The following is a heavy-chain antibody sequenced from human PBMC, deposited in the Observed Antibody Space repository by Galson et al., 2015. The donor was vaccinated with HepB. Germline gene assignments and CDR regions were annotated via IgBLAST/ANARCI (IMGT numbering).Heavy chain of an antibody. V-gene: IGHV5-51*03. CDR1: GYSLPSDW. CDR2: IFAGDSDT. D-gene: IGHD2-15*01. CDR3: ARLYCSRSSRHNDY. J-gene: IGHJ4*02. Sequence: QSGAETKRPGEALKISFRGFGYSLPSDWVVWARQMPGEAVVWLAIIFAGDSDTRYSPSCQGQVTIAGDKSIRAAYLQRSSLKASDTDMYYCARLYCSRSSRHNDYWGQGTLVTVSS.